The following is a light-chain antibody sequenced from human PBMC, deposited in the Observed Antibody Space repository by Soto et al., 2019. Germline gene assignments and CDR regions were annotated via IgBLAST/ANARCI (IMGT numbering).Light chain of an antibody. J-gene: IGKJ1*01. V-gene: IGKV1-17*01. CDR1: QGIRND. CDR3: LQHSTFPLT. CDR2: AAS. Sequence: DIQMTQFPSSLSASVGDRVTITCRASQGIRNDLVWYQQKPGKAPKRLIYAASSLQSGVPSRFSGSGSGTEFTLAISSLQPEDSATFYCLQHSTFPLTFGQGTKVEIK.